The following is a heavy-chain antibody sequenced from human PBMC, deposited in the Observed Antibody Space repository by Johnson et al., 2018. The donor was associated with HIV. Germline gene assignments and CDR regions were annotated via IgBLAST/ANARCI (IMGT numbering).Heavy chain of an antibody. CDR2: IWYDGSYK. V-gene: IGHV3-33*06. D-gene: IGHD3-16*01. CDR3: ANLIGGGI. J-gene: IGHJ3*02. CDR1: GFTFSNYG. Sequence: QVQLMESGGGVVQPGKSLRLSCAASGFTFSNYGMHWVRQAPGKGLEWVAVIWYDGSYKYYADSVKGRFTISRDNANNTLYLQMNSLRVEDTAVYYCANLIGGGIWGQGTMVTVSS.